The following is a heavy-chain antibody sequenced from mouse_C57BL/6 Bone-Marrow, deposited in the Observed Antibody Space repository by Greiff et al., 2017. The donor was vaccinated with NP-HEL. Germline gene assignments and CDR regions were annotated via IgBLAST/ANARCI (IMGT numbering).Heavy chain of an antibody. J-gene: IGHJ3*01. CDR2: IWSGGST. V-gene: IGHV2-2*01. CDR3: APRWAWFAY. Sequence: QVQLKESGPGLVQPSQSLSITCTVSGFSLTSYGVHWVRQSPGKGLEWLGVIWSGGSTDYNAAFISRLSISKDNSKSQVFFKMNSLQADDTAIYYCAPRWAWFAYWGQGTLVTVSA. D-gene: IGHD4-1*01. CDR1: GFSLTSYG.